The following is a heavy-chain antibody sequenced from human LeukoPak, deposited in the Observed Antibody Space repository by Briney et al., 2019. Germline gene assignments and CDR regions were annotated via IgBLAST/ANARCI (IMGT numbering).Heavy chain of an antibody. CDR1: GGSISSETYY. CDR2: IHYSGST. J-gene: IGHJ4*02. D-gene: IGHD2-2*01. V-gene: IGHV4-39*01. Sequence: SETLSLTCNVSGGSISSETYYWAWIRQPPGKGLEWIGSIHYSGSTYDNAALKSRLTISVDTFKSQFSLRLGSVTAADTAVYYCARHDCSSTNCRCFDYWGQGTLVTVSS. CDR3: ARHDCSSTNCRCFDY.